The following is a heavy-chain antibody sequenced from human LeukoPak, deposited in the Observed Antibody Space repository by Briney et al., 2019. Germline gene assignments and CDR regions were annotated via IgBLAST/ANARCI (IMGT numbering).Heavy chain of an antibody. J-gene: IGHJ4*02. V-gene: IGHV1-2*02. CDR3: ARVSRFGELLSDDY. CDR1: GYTFTGYY. D-gene: IGHD3-10*02. CDR2: INPNSGGT. Sequence: GASVKVSCKASGYTFTGYYMHWVRQAPGQGLEWMGWINPNSGGTNYAQKFQGRVTITRDTSISTAYMELSRLRSDDTAVYYCARVSRFGELLSDDYWGQGTLVTVSS.